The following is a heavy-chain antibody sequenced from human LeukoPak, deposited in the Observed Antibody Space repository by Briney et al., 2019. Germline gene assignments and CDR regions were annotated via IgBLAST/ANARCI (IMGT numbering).Heavy chain of an antibody. CDR1: GYTFTGYY. J-gene: IGHJ6*03. D-gene: IGHD2-2*01. CDR2: INPNSGGT. CDR3: ARVPLHCSSTSCYRRPNYYYYYMDV. Sequence: ASVKVSCKASGYTFTGYYMHWVRQAPGQGLEWMGRINPNSGGTNYAQKFQGRVTMTRDTSISTAYMELSRLRSDDTAVYYCARVPLHCSSTSCYRRPNYYYYYMDVWGKGTTVTVSS. V-gene: IGHV1-2*06.